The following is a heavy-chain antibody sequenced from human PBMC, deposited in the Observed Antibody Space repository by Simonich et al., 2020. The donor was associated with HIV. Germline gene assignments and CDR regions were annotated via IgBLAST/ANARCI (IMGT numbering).Heavy chain of an antibody. CDR3: ARARRELQLISRYLVNGMDV. CDR2: FNHSGRT. J-gene: IGHJ6*02. CDR1: GGSFSGYY. D-gene: IGHD2-2*01. V-gene: IGHV4-34*01. Sequence: QVQLQQWGAGLLKPSETLSLTCAVYGGSFSGYYWSWIRQPPGKGLEWIGEFNHSGRTHSNPALKSRVTISVDTSKNQFSLKLSSGTAADTAVYYCARARRELQLISRYLVNGMDVWGQGTTVTVSS.